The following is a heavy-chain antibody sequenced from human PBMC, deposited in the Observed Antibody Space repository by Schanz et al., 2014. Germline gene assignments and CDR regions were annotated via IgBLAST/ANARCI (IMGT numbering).Heavy chain of an antibody. CDR1: GFTFSSYG. CDR3: ARDRGYCSGGSCLTFDY. Sequence: QAQLVESGGGVVQFGRSLRLSCVASGFTFSSYGMHWVRQAPGKGLEWVAVIWYDENNKYYADSVKGRFTMSRDNSKNTLYLQMNTLRAEDTAVYYCARDRGYCSGGSCLTFDYWGQGTLVTVSS. J-gene: IGHJ4*02. CDR2: IWYDENNK. V-gene: IGHV3-33*01. D-gene: IGHD2-15*01.